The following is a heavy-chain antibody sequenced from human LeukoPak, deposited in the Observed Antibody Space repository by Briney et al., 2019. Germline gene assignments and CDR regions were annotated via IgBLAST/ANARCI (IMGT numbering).Heavy chain of an antibody. CDR3: ARQSDPYYHYGLDF. V-gene: IGHV4-59*01. CDR1: GGSIKNYY. CDR2: VYYTGTT. J-gene: IGHJ6*02. Sequence: PSETLSLTCALSGGSIKNYYWIWIRQPLGKGLEWIGYVYYTGTTSYNPSLKSRVTISVETSKNQFSLTLNSVTAADTAVYHCARQSDPYYHYGLDFWGQGTTVIVSS.